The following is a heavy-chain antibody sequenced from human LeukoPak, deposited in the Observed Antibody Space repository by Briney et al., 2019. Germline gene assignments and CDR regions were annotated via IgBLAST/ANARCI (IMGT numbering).Heavy chain of an antibody. CDR3: ASLVVTATSRGGYYYYGMDV. J-gene: IGHJ6*02. V-gene: IGHV3-30-3*01. CDR2: ISYDGSNK. Sequence: GGSLRLSCAASGFIFTNYFMSWVRQAPGKGLEWVAVISYDGSNKYYADSVKGRFTISRDNSKNTLYLQMNSLRAEDTAVYYCASLVVTATSRGGYYYYGMDVWGQGTTVTVSS. CDR1: GFIFTNYF. D-gene: IGHD2-21*02.